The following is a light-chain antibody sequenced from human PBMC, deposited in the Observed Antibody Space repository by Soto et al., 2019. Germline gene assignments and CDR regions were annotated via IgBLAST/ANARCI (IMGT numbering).Light chain of an antibody. CDR3: CSYAGSFVV. V-gene: IGLV2-11*01. Sequence: QSVLTQPRSVSGSPGQSVTISCTGTSSDVGGYNHVSWYQQHPGKAPKLMIYDVSKRPSGVPDRFSGSKSGNTASLTISGLHAEDEADYYCCSYAGSFVVFGGGTKLTVL. CDR2: DVS. J-gene: IGLJ2*01. CDR1: SSDVGGYNH.